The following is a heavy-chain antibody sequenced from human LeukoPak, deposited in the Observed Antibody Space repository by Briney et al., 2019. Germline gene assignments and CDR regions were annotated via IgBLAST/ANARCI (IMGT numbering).Heavy chain of an antibody. CDR3: AKDRAARGRGNYFYMDV. D-gene: IGHD2/OR15-2a*01. Sequence: GGSLRLSCAASGFTFDDYAMHWVRQASGKGLEWVSHVTWDGGSTHYADSVEGRFTISRDNRENSLYLQMNSLRPEDTALYYCAKDRAARGRGNYFYMDVWGKGTTVTVSS. CDR1: GFTFDDYA. V-gene: IGHV3-43D*03. CDR2: VTWDGGST. J-gene: IGHJ6*03.